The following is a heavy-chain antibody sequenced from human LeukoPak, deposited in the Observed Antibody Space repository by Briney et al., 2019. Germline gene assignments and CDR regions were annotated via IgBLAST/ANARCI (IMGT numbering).Heavy chain of an antibody. CDR2: ISPGDSDS. CDR1: GYTFPKYC. CDR3: ALPSNKVKRFCVGSNCLHAPFDV. D-gene: IGHD2-21*02. J-gene: IGHJ3*01. V-gene: IGHV5-51*01. Sequence: GGSLEIPCRAPGYTFPKYCIGWVRQVPGKGLAWVGMISPGDSDSPYSPSFQGQVTFSFDKSSTSVYLEWRSLKASDTAIYYCALPSNKVKRFCVGSNCLHAPFDVWGQGTTAIVSS.